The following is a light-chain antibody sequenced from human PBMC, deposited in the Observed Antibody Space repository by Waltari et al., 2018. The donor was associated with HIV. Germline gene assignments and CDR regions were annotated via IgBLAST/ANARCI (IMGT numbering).Light chain of an antibody. CDR3: QQYGSSTYS. Sequence: EIVLTQSPGTLSLSPGDRATLSCRASQSVSNKFLAWYQHKRGQAPRLLGHGASSRARGIPDRFSGSGSGTDFTLTISRLEPDDFAMYVCQQYGSSTYSFGQGTKLEIK. CDR1: QSVSNKF. J-gene: IGKJ2*03. V-gene: IGKV3-20*01. CDR2: GAS.